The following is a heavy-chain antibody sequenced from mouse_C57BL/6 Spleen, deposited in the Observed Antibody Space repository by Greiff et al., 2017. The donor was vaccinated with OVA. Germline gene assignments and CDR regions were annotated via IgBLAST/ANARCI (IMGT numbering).Heavy chain of an antibody. CDR1: GFTFTDYY. CDR2: IRNKANGYTT. J-gene: IGHJ4*01. CDR3: ARWDDYDLTAAMDY. D-gene: IGHD2-4*01. V-gene: IGHV7-3*01. Sequence: EVNVVESGGGLVQPGGSLSLSCAASGFTFTDYYMSWVRQPPGKALEWLGFIRNKANGYTTEYSASVKGRFTISRDNSQSILYLQMNALRAEDSATYYCARWDDYDLTAAMDYWGQGTSVTVSS.